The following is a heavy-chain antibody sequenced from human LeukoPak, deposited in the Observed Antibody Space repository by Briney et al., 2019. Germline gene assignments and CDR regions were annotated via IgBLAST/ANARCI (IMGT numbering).Heavy chain of an antibody. J-gene: IGHJ6*02. CDR2: ISGSGGST. V-gene: IGHV3-23*01. Sequence: GGSLRLSCAASGFTFSSYAMSWVRQAPGKGLEWVSAISGSGGSTYYADSVKGRFTISRDNSKNTLYLQMNSLRAEDTAVYYCAKDTYYYGSESYTFVYYYGMDVWGQGTTVTVSS. D-gene: IGHD3-10*01. CDR3: AKDTYYYGSESYTFVYYYGMDV. CDR1: GFTFSSYA.